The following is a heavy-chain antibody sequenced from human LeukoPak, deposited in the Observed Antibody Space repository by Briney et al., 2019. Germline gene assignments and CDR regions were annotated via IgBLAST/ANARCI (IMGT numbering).Heavy chain of an antibody. CDR3: ARDSGSWYFGNFDN. CDR1: GFIFSSHW. V-gene: IGHV3-7*01. Sequence: GGSLRLSCEASGFIFSSHWMSWVRQAPGKGLEWVANINQDGSEKYYVESVKGRFTISRDNSKNTLYLQMNSLRAEDTAVYYCARDSGSWYFGNFDNWGQGTLVTVSS. D-gene: IGHD6-13*01. CDR2: INQDGSEK. J-gene: IGHJ4*02.